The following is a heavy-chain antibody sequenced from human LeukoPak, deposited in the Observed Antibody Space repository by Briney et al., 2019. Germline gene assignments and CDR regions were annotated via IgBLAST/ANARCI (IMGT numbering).Heavy chain of an antibody. Sequence: PGGSLRLSCAASGSIFSNYAMHWVRQSAGKGLEWVAYIRYDGSRKYYADSVNGRFTISRDNSKNTLYLQVHSLRGEDTAVYYCATETPDTSGSKLDYWGQGTLVTVSS. V-gene: IGHV3-30*02. CDR1: GSIFSNYA. CDR2: IRYDGSRK. CDR3: ATETPDTSGSKLDY. J-gene: IGHJ4*02. D-gene: IGHD3-22*01.